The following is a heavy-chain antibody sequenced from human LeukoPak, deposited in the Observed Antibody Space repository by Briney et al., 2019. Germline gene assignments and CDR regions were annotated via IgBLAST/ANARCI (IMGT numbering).Heavy chain of an antibody. CDR3: ARERGDSDRTWFDP. Sequence: GGSLRLSCAASGFTFSYNWMHWVRQAPGKGLEWVSVIYSGGSTYYADSVKGRFTISRDNSKNTLYLQMNSLRAEDTAVYYCARERGDSDRTWFDPWGQGTLVTVSS. CDR1: GFTFSYNW. V-gene: IGHV3-53*01. CDR2: IYSGGST. D-gene: IGHD2-21*01. J-gene: IGHJ5*02.